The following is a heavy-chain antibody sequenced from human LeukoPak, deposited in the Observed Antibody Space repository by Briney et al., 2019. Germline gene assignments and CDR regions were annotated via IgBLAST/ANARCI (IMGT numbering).Heavy chain of an antibody. D-gene: IGHD2-15*01. Sequence: GGSLRLSCAASGFTFSSYGMHWVRQAPGKGLEWVAFIRYDGSNKYYADSVKGRFTISRDNSKNTLYLQMNSLRAEDTAVYYCAKDGGYCSGGSCYFDWFDPWGQGTLVTVSS. CDR2: IRYDGSNK. J-gene: IGHJ5*02. CDR3: AKDGGYCSGGSCYFDWFDP. CDR1: GFTFSSYG. V-gene: IGHV3-30*02.